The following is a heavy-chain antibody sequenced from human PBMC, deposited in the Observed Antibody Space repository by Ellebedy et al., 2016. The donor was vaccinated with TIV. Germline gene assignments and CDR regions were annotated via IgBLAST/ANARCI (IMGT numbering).Heavy chain of an antibody. CDR1: AFGFSTYT. Sequence: GESLKISCAASAFGFSTYTMNWVRQASGKGLEWVSSISSSSYYIYYADSVKGRFTISRDNAKNSLYLQMNILRAEDTAVYYCARFYSSSDSYAFDIWGQGTMVTVSS. CDR3: ARFYSSSDSYAFDI. CDR2: ISSSSYYI. D-gene: IGHD3-22*01. J-gene: IGHJ3*02. V-gene: IGHV3-21*01.